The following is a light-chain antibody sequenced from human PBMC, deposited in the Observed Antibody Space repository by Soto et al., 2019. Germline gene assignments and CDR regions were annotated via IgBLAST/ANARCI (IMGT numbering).Light chain of an antibody. CDR1: QSVSSN. CDR3: QQRRGT. Sequence: EIVLTQSPATLPLSPGERATLSCRASQSVSSNLAWYQQKPGQAPRLLIYDASKRATGIPGRFSGSGSGTDFTLTISSLEPEDFAVYYCQQRRGTFGQGTKVDIK. J-gene: IGKJ2*02. V-gene: IGKV3-11*01. CDR2: DAS.